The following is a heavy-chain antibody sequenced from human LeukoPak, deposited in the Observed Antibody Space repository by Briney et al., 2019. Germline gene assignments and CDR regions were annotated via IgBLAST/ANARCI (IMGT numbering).Heavy chain of an antibody. CDR3: ARDRGITIFGVVTDPYYFDY. Sequence: ASVKVSCKVSGYTLTELSMHWVRQAPGKGLEWMGGFDPEDGETIYAQKFQGRVTVTEDTSTDTAYMELSSLRSDDTAVYYCARDRGITIFGVVTDPYYFDYWGQGTLVTVSS. D-gene: IGHD3-3*01. J-gene: IGHJ4*02. CDR2: FDPEDGET. CDR1: GYTLTELS. V-gene: IGHV1-24*01.